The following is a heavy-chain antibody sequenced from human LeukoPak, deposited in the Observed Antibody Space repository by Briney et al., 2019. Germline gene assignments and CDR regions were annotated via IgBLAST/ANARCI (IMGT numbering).Heavy chain of an antibody. J-gene: IGHJ4*02. CDR1: GFTFSSYW. CDR3: GGGGVAGVSAPYFDY. V-gene: IGHV3-9*01. D-gene: IGHD2-15*01. CDR2: ISWNSGSI. Sequence: PGGSLRLSCAASGFTFSSYWMHWVRQAPGKGLEWVSGISWNSGSIGYADSVKGRFTISRDNAKNSLYLQMNSLRAEDTALYYCGGGGVAGVSAPYFDYWGQGTLVTVSS.